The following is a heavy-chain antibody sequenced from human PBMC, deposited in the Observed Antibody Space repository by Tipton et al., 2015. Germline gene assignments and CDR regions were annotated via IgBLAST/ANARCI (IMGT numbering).Heavy chain of an antibody. CDR1: GFTFDDYA. CDR2: IYYSGST. D-gene: IGHD6-13*01. CDR3: ARVRSSSAWYLSDFDC. V-gene: IGHV4-59*01. Sequence: LRLSCAGSGFTFDDYAIHWVRQVPGKGLEWIGLIYYSGSTNYSPSLRSRVTISVDTSNNQFSLKLRSVTAEDTAVYYCARVRSSSAWYLSDFDCWGQGTLVAVSS. J-gene: IGHJ4*02.